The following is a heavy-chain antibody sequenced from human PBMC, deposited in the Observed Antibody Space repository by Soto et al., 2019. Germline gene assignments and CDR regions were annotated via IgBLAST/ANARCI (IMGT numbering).Heavy chain of an antibody. Sequence: GGSLRLSCAASTIGFSDYTLNWVRQAPGKGLEWVSSINSGSSYIYYADSVKGRFTISRDNGRKSLNLQMNSLRAEDTAVYYCARSDGVAGNWYFDLWGRDTLVTVSS. J-gene: IGHJ2*01. CDR3: ARSDGVAGNWYFDL. CDR1: TIGFSDYT. D-gene: IGHD6-19*01. CDR2: INSGSSYI. V-gene: IGHV3-21*01.